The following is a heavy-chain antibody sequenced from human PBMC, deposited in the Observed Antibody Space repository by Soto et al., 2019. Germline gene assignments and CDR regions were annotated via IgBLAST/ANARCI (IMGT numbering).Heavy chain of an antibody. J-gene: IGHJ6*03. Sequence: QVQLVESGGGVVQPGSSLRLSCAASGFTFSSYGMHWVRQAPGNGLEWVAVISYDGSNKYYADSVKGRFTISRDNSKNTLYLQMNSLRAEDTAVYYCAKVAADTAMANYYYYYMDVWGKGTTVTVSS. CDR1: GFTFSSYG. CDR2: ISYDGSNK. CDR3: AKVAADTAMANYYYYYMDV. V-gene: IGHV3-30*18. D-gene: IGHD5-18*01.